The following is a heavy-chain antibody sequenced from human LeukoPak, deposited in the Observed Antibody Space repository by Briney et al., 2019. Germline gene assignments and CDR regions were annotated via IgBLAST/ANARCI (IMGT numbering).Heavy chain of an antibody. Sequence: GGSLRLSCVTSGFSFSDYFMNWIRQAPGKGLEWLSFISSDGGNIYYTDSVKGRFTISRGNAKKTLYLDMNSLRAEDTAVYYCARDHSMYSGSYYDGGTAFDIWGQGTMVTVSS. J-gene: IGHJ3*02. V-gene: IGHV3-11*04. CDR2: ISSDGGNI. CDR3: ARDHSMYSGSYYDGGTAFDI. D-gene: IGHD1-26*01. CDR1: GFSFSDYF.